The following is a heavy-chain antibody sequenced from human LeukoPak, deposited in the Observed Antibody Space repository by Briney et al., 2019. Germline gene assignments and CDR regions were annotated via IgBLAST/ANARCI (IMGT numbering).Heavy chain of an antibody. V-gene: IGHV4-59*01. CDR3: ARVKLGYCTSTSCSLNWFDP. CDR1: GGSISSNY. D-gene: IGHD2-2*01. Sequence: SQTLSLTCAVSGGSISSNYWSWIRQPPGKGLEWIGYIYFSGSTNYNPSLRSRVTISVDTSKSQFSLKLRSVTAADTAVYYCARVKLGYCTSTSCSLNWFDPWGQGTLVTVSS. CDR2: IYFSGST. J-gene: IGHJ5*02.